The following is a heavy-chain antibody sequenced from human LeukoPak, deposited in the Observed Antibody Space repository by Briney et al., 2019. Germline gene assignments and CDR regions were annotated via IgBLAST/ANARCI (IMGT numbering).Heavy chain of an antibody. J-gene: IGHJ5*02. Sequence: SETLSLTCAVYGGSFSGYYWSWIRQPPGKGLEWIGEINHSGSTNYNPSLKSRVTISVDTSKNQFSLKLSSVTAADTAVYYCARGNRYCSGGSCYRQVNWFDPWGQGTLVTVSS. CDR2: INHSGST. D-gene: IGHD2-15*01. CDR3: ARGNRYCSGGSCYRQVNWFDP. CDR1: GGSFSGYY. V-gene: IGHV4-34*01.